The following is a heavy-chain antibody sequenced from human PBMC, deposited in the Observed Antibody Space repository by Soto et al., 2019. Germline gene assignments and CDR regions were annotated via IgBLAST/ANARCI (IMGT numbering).Heavy chain of an antibody. Sequence: QITLKESGPTMMKPTETLTLTCTVSGLSVSDSGVGVGWIRQPPGKALEWLAIIYWDDDKRYSPSLKSRLTITKDTSKNQMVLTLTNMDPVDTATYFCAHSHDYGDYGPFDYRGQGTLVIVSS. CDR3: AHSHDYGDYGPFDY. D-gene: IGHD4-17*01. V-gene: IGHV2-5*02. CDR2: IYWDDDK. J-gene: IGHJ4*02. CDR1: GLSVSDSGVG.